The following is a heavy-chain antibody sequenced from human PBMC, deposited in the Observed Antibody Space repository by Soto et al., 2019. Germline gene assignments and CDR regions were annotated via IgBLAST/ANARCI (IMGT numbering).Heavy chain of an antibody. CDR1: GGSISSYY. D-gene: IGHD6-13*01. CDR2: IYYSGST. Sequence: SETLSLTCTASGGSISSYYWSWIRQPPGKGLEWIGYIYYSGSTNYNPSLKSRVTISVDTSKNQFSLKLSSVTAADTAVYYCARRTPYSSSSFDPWGQGTLVTVSS. CDR3: ARRTPYSSSSFDP. J-gene: IGHJ5*02. V-gene: IGHV4-59*01.